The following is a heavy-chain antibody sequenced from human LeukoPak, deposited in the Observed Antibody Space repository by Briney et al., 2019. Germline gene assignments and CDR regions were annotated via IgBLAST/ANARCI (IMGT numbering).Heavy chain of an antibody. V-gene: IGHV5-51*01. D-gene: IGHD3-9*01. CDR3: ASPDPKHYDILTGYGYYGMDV. J-gene: IGHJ6*02. Sequence: GESLKISCRGSGYSFTSYWIGWVRQMPGKGLEWMGIIYPGDSDTRYSPSFQVQVTISADKSISTAYLQWSSLKASDTAMYYCASPDPKHYDILTGYGYYGMDVWGQGTTVTVSS. CDR2: IYPGDSDT. CDR1: GYSFTSYW.